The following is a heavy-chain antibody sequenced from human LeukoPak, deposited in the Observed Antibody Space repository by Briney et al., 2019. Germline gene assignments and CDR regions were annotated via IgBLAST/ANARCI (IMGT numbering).Heavy chain of an antibody. CDR2: IYYSGST. CDR3: ARQAPYYYYGMDV. CDR1: GGSISSYY. Sequence: SETLSLTCTVSGGSISSYYWGWIRQPPGKGLEWIGYIYYSGSTNYNPSLKSRVTISVDTSKNQFSLKLSSVTAADTAVYYCARQAPYYYYGMDVWGQGTTVTVSS. J-gene: IGHJ6*02. V-gene: IGHV4-59*08.